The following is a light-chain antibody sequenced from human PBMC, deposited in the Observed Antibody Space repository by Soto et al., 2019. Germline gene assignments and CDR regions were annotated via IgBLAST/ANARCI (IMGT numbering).Light chain of an antibody. CDR3: QQFNNYPIT. V-gene: IGKV1-12*01. J-gene: IGKJ5*01. Sequence: DIHVTQSPSSVSASVGERVTITCRASQAITSWLAWYQQKPGRAPKLLIYSASSLQSGAPSRFTGSGSGTDFTLTITSLQPDDAAVYYCQQFNNYPITFGQGTRLEIK. CDR1: QAITSW. CDR2: SAS.